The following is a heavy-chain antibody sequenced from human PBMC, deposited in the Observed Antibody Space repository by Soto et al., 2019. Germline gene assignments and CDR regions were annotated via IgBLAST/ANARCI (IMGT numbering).Heavy chain of an antibody. CDR3: VSSRTAVFGDALDI. D-gene: IGHD3-3*01. J-gene: IGHJ3*02. Sequence: SETLSLTCSVSGGSISSYFKNWIRQAPGKGLEWIGCIYDSGDASYNPSLKSRVTISLDTSKNQFSLRLNSVTPADTAVYYCVSSRTAVFGDALDIWALGTMVTVSS. V-gene: IGHV4-59*03. CDR2: IYDSGDA. CDR1: GGSISSYF.